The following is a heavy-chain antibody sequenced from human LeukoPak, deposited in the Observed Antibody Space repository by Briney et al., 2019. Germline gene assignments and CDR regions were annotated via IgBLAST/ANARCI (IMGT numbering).Heavy chain of an antibody. CDR1: GFTFSSYA. CDR3: AKDRGSGWYDAFDI. J-gene: IGHJ3*02. D-gene: IGHD6-19*01. Sequence: GGSLRLSCAASGFTFSSYAMSWVRQAPGKGLEWVSSISGSGGSTYYSDSVKGRFTISRDTSKNTLYLQLNSLRAEDTAVYYCAKDRGSGWYDAFDIWGQGTMVIVSS. CDR2: ISGSGGST. V-gene: IGHV3-23*01.